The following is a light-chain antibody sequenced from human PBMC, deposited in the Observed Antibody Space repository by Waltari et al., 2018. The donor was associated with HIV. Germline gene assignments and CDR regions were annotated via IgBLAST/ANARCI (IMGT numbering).Light chain of an antibody. Sequence: QSALTQPASVSGSPGPSITIPCTGTSSDVGGYNSVSRYQQHPGKAPKLMIYEVSNRPSGVSNRFSGSKSGNTASLTISGLQAEDEADYYCSSYTSSSTLDVVFGGGTKLTVL. J-gene: IGLJ2*01. CDR3: SSYTSSSTLDVV. CDR2: EVS. CDR1: SSDVGGYNS. V-gene: IGLV2-14*01.